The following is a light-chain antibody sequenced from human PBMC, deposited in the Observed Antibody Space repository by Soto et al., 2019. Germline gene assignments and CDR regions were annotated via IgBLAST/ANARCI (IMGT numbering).Light chain of an antibody. CDR1: SSDVGSYNL. CDR2: EVS. V-gene: IGLV2-23*02. J-gene: IGLJ2*01. Sequence: QSVLTQPASVSGSPGQSITIPCTGTSSDVGSYNLVSWYQQHPGKAPKLIIYEVSEWPSGVSHRFSGSKSGSTASLTISGLQAEDEADYYCCSYATPRLFGGGTKLTVL. CDR3: CSYATPRL.